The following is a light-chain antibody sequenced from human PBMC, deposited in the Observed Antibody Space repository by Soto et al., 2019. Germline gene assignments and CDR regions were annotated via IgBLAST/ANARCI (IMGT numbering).Light chain of an antibody. CDR1: QSISRQ. CDR2: QAS. CDR3: LQYHCYWT. J-gene: IGKJ1*01. V-gene: IGKV1-5*03. Sequence: DIQMTQSPSTLSASVGDRVSITCRASQSISRQLAWYQQKPGKAPNLLIYQASNLETGVPSRFTGSGSGTEITLTISSLQPDVLATYCCLQYHCYWTFGQGTKVEVK.